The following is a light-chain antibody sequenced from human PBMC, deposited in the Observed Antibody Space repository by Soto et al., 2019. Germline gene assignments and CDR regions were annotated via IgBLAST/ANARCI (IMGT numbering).Light chain of an antibody. CDR2: DAS. CDR3: QQYNTYSWT. V-gene: IGKV1-5*01. Sequence: DIQMTQSPSILSASVGDRVTITCRSSQTITNWLAWYQQKPGKAPKVLIYDASNLESGVPSRFSGSGSGTEFTLTISSLQPDDFATYYCQQYNTYSWTFGQGTKVDIK. CDR1: QTITNW. J-gene: IGKJ1*01.